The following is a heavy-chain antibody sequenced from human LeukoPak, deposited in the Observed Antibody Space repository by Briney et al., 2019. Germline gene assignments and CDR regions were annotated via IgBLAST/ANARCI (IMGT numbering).Heavy chain of an antibody. J-gene: IGHJ4*02. CDR3: AKYGWDY. CDR2: ISYDGSNK. D-gene: IGHD6-19*01. CDR1: GFTFSSYD. V-gene: IGHV3-30*18. Sequence: TGGSLRLSCAASGFTFSSYDMHWVRQAPGKGLEWVAVISYDGSNKYYADSVKGRFTISRDNSKNTLYLQMNSLRAEDTAVYYCAKYGWDYWGQGTLVTVSS.